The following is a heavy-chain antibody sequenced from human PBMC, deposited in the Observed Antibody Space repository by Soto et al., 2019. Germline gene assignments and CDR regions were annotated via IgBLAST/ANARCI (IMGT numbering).Heavy chain of an antibody. J-gene: IGHJ4*02. V-gene: IGHV3-23*01. CDR1: GFTFSSYA. CDR2: ISGSGGST. Sequence: QTGGSLRLSCAASGFTFSSYAMSWVRQAPGKGLEWVSAISGSGGSTYYADSVKGRFTISRDNSKNTLYLQMNSLRAEDTAVYYCAKDLLLWFGELSTHPFDYWGQGTRVTVSS. CDR3: AKDLLLWFGELSTHPFDY. D-gene: IGHD3-10*01.